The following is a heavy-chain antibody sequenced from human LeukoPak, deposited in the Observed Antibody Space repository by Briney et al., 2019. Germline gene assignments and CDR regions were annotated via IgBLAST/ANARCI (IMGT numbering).Heavy chain of an antibody. CDR3: ARGIAVAGFDY. J-gene: IGHJ4*02. CDR2: IIPIFGTA. V-gene: IGHV1-69*05. D-gene: IGHD6-19*01. Sequence: SVKVSCKASGGTFSSYAISWVRQAPGQGLEWTGRIIPIFGTANYAQKFQGRVTITTDESTSTAYMELSSLRSEDTAVYYCARGIAVAGFDYWGQGTLVTVPS. CDR1: GGTFSSYA.